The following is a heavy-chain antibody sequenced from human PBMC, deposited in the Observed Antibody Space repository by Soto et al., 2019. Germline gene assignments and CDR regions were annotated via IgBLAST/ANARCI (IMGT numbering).Heavy chain of an antibody. CDR3: AKDSGWIQLLFDY. D-gene: IGHD5-18*01. CDR2: ISGSGGDT. Sequence: EVQLLESGGGLVQPGGSLRLSCAASGFTFSTYAMSWVRQAPGKGLEWVSAISGSGGDTYYADSVKGRFTISRDNSKNTLYLQMNSLRADDTAVYYCAKDSGWIQLLFDYWGQGTLVTVSS. J-gene: IGHJ4*02. CDR1: GFTFSTYA. V-gene: IGHV3-23*01.